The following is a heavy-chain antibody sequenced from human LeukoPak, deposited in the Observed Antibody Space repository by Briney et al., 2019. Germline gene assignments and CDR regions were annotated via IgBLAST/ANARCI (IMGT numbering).Heavy chain of an antibody. Sequence: GGSLRLSCAASGVTFSSYAMSWVRQAPGKGLEWVSAISGSGGRTYYADSVKGRFTISRDNSKNTLYLQMNSLRAEDTAVYYCAKFLPTHIVVANYYFDYWGQGTLVTVSS. V-gene: IGHV3-23*01. D-gene: IGHD2-21*01. CDR2: ISGSGGRT. CDR1: GVTFSSYA. CDR3: AKFLPTHIVVANYYFDY. J-gene: IGHJ4*02.